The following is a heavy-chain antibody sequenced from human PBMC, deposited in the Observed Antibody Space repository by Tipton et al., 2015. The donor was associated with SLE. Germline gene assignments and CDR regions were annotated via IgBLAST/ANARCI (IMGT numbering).Heavy chain of an antibody. CDR2: INHSGST. CDR1: GGSFSGYY. Sequence: LRLSCAVYGGSFSGYYWSWIRQPPGKGLEWIGEINHSGSTNYNPSLKSRVTISINTSKNQFSLNLSSVTAADTAVYFCARRLTRYSGYDYFDYWGQGTLVTVSS. J-gene: IGHJ4*02. D-gene: IGHD5-12*01. CDR3: ARRLTRYSGYDYFDY. V-gene: IGHV4-34*01.